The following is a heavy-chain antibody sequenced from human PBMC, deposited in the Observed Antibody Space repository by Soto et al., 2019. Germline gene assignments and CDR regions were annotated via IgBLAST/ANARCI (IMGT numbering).Heavy chain of an antibody. Sequence: SVKVSCKASGGTFSRYSITWVRQAPGHGLEWIGRIIPIFGIASYAQKFQDWVTMTRDTSISTAYMELSKLRSDDTAVYYCARSDMTTIPIFGYWGQGTLVTSPQ. CDR1: GGTFSRYS. CDR2: IIPIFGIA. CDR3: ARSDMTTIPIFGY. V-gene: IGHV1-69*02. D-gene: IGHD4-4*01. J-gene: IGHJ4*02.